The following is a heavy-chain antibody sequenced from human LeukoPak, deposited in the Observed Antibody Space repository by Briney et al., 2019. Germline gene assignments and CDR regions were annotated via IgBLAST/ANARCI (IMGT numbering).Heavy chain of an antibody. CDR3: ARSSESGWREFDY. CDR2: ISAYNGNT. CDR1: AYTFTRYG. J-gene: IGHJ4*02. Sequence: ASVKVSCKASAYTFTRYGIRWVRQAPGQGLEWMGWISAYNGNTNYAQKFQGRVTITTDTSRSTAYMDLRNLSSAATAVYYCARSSESGWREFDYWGQGTLVTVSS. V-gene: IGHV1-18*01. D-gene: IGHD6-19*01.